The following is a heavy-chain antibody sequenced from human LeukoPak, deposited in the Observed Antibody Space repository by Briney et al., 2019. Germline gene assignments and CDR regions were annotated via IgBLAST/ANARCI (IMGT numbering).Heavy chain of an antibody. V-gene: IGHV4-59*01. CDR2: FYYSGST. J-gene: IGHJ4*02. Sequence: SGTLSLTCTVSGGSICSYYWSWIRQPPGKGLEWIGYFYYSGSTNYNSPLKSRVTISVDTSKKQCSLKLSSVTAADTAVYYCARSVDYWRYFDYWGQGTLVTVSS. CDR1: GGSICSYY. D-gene: IGHD4-11*01. CDR3: ARSVDYWRYFDY.